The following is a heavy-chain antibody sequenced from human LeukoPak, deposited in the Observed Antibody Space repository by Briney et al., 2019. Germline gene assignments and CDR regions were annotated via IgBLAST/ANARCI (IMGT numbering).Heavy chain of an antibody. CDR1: GFTFSSYW. CDR3: AKGNNDFWSGYPRLSYFDY. Sequence: GGSLRLSCAASGFTFSSYWMHWVRQAPGKGLVWVSRINSDGSSTSYADSVKGRFTISRDNAKNTLYLQINSLRAEDTAVYYCAKGNNDFWSGYPRLSYFDYWGQGTLVTVSS. J-gene: IGHJ4*02. V-gene: IGHV3-74*01. D-gene: IGHD3-3*01. CDR2: INSDGSST.